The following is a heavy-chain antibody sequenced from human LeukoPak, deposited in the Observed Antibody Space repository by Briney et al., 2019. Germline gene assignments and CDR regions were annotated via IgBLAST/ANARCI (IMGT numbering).Heavy chain of an antibody. CDR3: ARQGDAVVTDV. V-gene: IGHV5-51*01. CDR1: GYSFTNYW. D-gene: IGHD4-23*01. CDR2: INPGDSDT. Sequence: GESLKISCKGSGYSFTNYWIGWVRQTPGKGLEWMAFINPGDSDTRYSPSFQSHVTISVDKSINTAYLQWGSLKASDTAMYYCARQGDAVVTDVWGQGTTVIVSS. J-gene: IGHJ6*02.